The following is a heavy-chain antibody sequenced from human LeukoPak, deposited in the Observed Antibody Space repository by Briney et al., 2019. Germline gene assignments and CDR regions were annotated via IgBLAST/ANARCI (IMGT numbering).Heavy chain of an antibody. CDR3: ARDIMITFGGVMAPDAFDI. CDR1: GFSFSSYN. Sequence: GGSLRLSCAASGFSFSSYNMNWVRQAPGKGLEWVSFISSSSSYIYYADSVKGRFTISRDNAKNSLYLQMNSLRAEDTAVYYCARDIMITFGGVMAPDAFDIWGQGTMVTVSS. J-gene: IGHJ3*02. CDR2: ISSSSSYI. D-gene: IGHD3-16*01. V-gene: IGHV3-21*01.